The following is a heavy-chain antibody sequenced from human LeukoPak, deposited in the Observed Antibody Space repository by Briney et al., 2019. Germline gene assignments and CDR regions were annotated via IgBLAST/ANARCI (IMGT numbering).Heavy chain of an antibody. CDR3: ARDSLHYYSYYMDV. Sequence: SETPSLTCSVSGGSISSYYWSWIRQPAGKGLECIGRIYNTGSTNYNPSLKSRVTMSVDTSKNQFSLKLNSVTATDTAVYYCARDSLHYYSYYMDVWGKGTTVTVSS. CDR1: GGSISSYY. V-gene: IGHV4-4*07. CDR2: IYNTGST. J-gene: IGHJ6*03.